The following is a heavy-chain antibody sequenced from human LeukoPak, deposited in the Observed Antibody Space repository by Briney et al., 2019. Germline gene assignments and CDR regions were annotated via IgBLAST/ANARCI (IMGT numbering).Heavy chain of an antibody. Sequence: SDTLSLTCTVPVGSISGYYWSWIRQPPGKGLEWIGYIYYSGSTDYNPSPKSRVTISVDTSKNQFSLKLSSVTAAETAVYYCGNEFRGDYNWVDYWGQGTLVTVSS. CDR2: IYYSGST. CDR1: VGSISGYY. J-gene: IGHJ4*02. V-gene: IGHV4-59*07. CDR3: GNEFRGDYNWVDY. D-gene: IGHD5-24*01.